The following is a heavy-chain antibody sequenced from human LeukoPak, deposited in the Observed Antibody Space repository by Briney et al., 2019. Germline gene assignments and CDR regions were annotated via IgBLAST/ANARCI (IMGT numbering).Heavy chain of an antibody. J-gene: IGHJ4*02. CDR3: ARATLRGDPFDF. V-gene: IGHV4-31*03. D-gene: IGHD2-21*02. CDR1: GDSISNGGYY. Sequence: SETLSLTCTVSGDSISNGGYYWTWIRQHPGKGLEWIGNIFTSGNTYYNPSLKGRIFTSVDTSKSQFSLRLTSVTAADTAVYYCARATLRGDPFDFWGQGLQVTVSS. CDR2: IFTSGNT.